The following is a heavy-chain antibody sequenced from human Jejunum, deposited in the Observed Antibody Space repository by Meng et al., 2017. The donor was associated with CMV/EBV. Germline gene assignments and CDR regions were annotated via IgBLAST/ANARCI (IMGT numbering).Heavy chain of an antibody. J-gene: IGHJ4*02. CDR2: IKQDGSGR. Sequence: CAASGFIFSSCWMSWVRQAPGKGLEWVANIKQDGSGRYYVDAVKGRFTISRDNAKNSLYLQMNSLRAEDTAVYYCAKDAYSKGDYWGQGTLVTVSS. D-gene: IGHD4-11*01. CDR3: AKDAYSKGDY. CDR1: GFIFSSCW. V-gene: IGHV3-7*01.